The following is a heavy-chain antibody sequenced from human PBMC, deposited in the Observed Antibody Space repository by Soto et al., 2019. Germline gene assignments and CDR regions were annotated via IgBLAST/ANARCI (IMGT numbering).Heavy chain of an antibody. CDR3: ARAPPPAVVPAAIFYHYMDV. CDR2: MNPNSGNT. Sequence: ASVKVSCKASGYTFTSYDINWVRQATGQGLEWMGWMNPNSGNTGYAQKFQGRVTMTRNTSISTAYMELSSLRSEDTAVYYCARAPPPAVVPAAIFYHYMDVLGKGTTVTVSS. J-gene: IGHJ6*03. V-gene: IGHV1-8*01. CDR1: GYTFTSYD. D-gene: IGHD2-2*01.